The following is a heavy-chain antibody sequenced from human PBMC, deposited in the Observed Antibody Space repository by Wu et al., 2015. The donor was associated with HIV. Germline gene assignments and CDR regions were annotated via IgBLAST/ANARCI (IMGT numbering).Heavy chain of an antibody. CDR1: GGTFSSYA. Sequence: QVQLVQSGAEVKKPGSSVKVSCKASGGTFSSYAISWVRQAPGQGLEWMGGIIPIFGTANYAQKFQGRVTITTDESTSTAYMELSSLRSEDTAVYYCAREGRTGYYYGSGSYYNDDAFDIWGQRGQMVTVSS. CDR3: AREGRTGYYYGSGSYYNDDAFDI. V-gene: IGHV1-69*05. J-gene: IGHJ3*02. CDR2: IIPIFGTA. D-gene: IGHD3-10*01.